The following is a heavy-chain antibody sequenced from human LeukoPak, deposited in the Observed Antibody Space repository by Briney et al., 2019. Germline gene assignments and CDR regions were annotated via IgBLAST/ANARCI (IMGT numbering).Heavy chain of an antibody. CDR2: ISTDGRTT. J-gene: IGHJ4*02. CDR3: AREEASSAAIDH. CDR1: GFTFSSYW. Sequence: GESLRLSCAASGFTFSSYWMHWVRQAPGKGLVWVSCISTDGRTTSYADSVKGRFTISRDNAKNTLYLQMNSLRAEDTAVYYCAREEASSAAIDHWGQGTLVTVSS. D-gene: IGHD6-6*01. V-gene: IGHV3-74*01.